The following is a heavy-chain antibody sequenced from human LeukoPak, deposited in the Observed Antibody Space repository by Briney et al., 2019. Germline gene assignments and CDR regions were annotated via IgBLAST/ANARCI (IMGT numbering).Heavy chain of an antibody. Sequence: ASVKVSCKASGYTFTNYGISWVRQAPGQGLEWMGWISVYNGNTNYAQKLQDRVTMTTDTSTSTAYMELRSLRSDDTAVYYCASSPQKLGPYYYYYGMDVWGQGTTVTVSS. D-gene: IGHD7-27*01. J-gene: IGHJ6*02. CDR1: GYTFTNYG. CDR3: ASSPQKLGPYYYYYGMDV. V-gene: IGHV1-18*01. CDR2: ISVYNGNT.